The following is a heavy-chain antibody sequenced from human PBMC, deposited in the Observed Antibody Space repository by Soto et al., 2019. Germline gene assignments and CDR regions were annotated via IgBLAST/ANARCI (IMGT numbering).Heavy chain of an antibody. D-gene: IGHD6-13*01. V-gene: IGHV3-74*01. CDR3: TRGPRATSAGTSAH. CDR2: IYNDGTYA. Sequence: VGSLRLSCAGSGFTFNRYWMHWVRQGPGKGPVWVARIYNDGTYADYADSVKGRFTISRDNAKDTLYLQMNDLRAEDSALYHCTRGPRATSAGTSAHWGQGTLVTVSS. J-gene: IGHJ4*02. CDR1: GFTFNRYW.